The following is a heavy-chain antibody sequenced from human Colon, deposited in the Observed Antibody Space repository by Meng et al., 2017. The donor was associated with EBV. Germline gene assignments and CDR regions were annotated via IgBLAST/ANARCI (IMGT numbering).Heavy chain of an antibody. CDR1: GVSINSGGYY. CDR2: INHTGST. Sequence: QGYVHDTGPGLGTPAQTLALTCAVSGVSINSGGYYWSWIRQSPRRGLEWIGEINHTGSTNYNPSLKRRVTLPVETSTNQFSLTLSSVTATDAAVYYCDREYIVRGLILPYAYWGQGTLVTVSS. D-gene: IGHD3-10*01. CDR3: DREYIVRGLILPYAY. J-gene: IGHJ1*01. V-gene: IGHV4-30-4*01.